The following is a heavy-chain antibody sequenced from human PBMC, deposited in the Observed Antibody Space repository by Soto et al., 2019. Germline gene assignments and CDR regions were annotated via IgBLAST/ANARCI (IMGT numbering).Heavy chain of an antibody. Sequence: QVQLVESGGGVVQPGRSLRLSCAASGFTFSSYAMHWVRQAPGKGLEWVAVISYDGSNKYYADSVKGRFTISRDNSKNTLYLQMNSLRAEDTAVYYCARGHPAMIVVVMAPPLCYGLDVWGQGTTVTVSS. J-gene: IGHJ6*02. V-gene: IGHV3-30-3*01. D-gene: IGHD3-22*01. CDR1: GFTFSSYA. CDR2: ISYDGSNK. CDR3: ARGHPAMIVVVMAPPLCYGLDV.